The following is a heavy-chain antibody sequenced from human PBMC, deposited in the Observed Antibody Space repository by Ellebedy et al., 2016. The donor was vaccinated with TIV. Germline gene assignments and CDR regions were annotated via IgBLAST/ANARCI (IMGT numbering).Heavy chain of an antibody. J-gene: IGHJ3*02. D-gene: IGHD3-16*01. CDR2: IIPIFGTA. CDR1: GGTFSSYA. CDR3: ARGGGENYVWGSYSPRDAFDI. Sequence: SVKVSXXASGGTFSSYAISWVRQAPGQGLEWMGGIIPIFGTANYAQKFQGRVTITADESTSTAYMELSSLRSEDTAVYYCARGGGENYVWGSYSPRDAFDIWGQGTMVTVSS. V-gene: IGHV1-69*13.